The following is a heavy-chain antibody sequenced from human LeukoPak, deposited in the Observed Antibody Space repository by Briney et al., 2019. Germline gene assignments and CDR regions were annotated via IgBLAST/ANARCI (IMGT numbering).Heavy chain of an antibody. V-gene: IGHV1-2*02. D-gene: IGHD5-12*01. CDR3: ARGVWATRHAFDI. J-gene: IGHJ3*02. CDR2: INPNSGGT. Sequence: ASVKVSCKASGYTFTGYYMHWVRQAPGQGLEWMGWINPNSGGTNYAQKFQGRVTMTRDTSISIAYMELSRLRSDDTAVYYCARGVWATRHAFDIWGQGTMVTVSS. CDR1: GYTFTGYY.